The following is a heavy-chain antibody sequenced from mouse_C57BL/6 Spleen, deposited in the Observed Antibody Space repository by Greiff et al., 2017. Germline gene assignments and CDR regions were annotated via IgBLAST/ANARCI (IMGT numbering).Heavy chain of an antibody. CDR2: IRSKSNNYAT. V-gene: IGHV10-1*01. J-gene: IGHJ3*01. D-gene: IGHD2-3*01. CDR3: VRHGDGYSAWFAY. CDR1: GFSFNTYA. Sequence: EVQLVESGGGLVQPKGSLKLSCAASGFSFNTYAMNWVRQAPGKGLEWVARIRSKSNNYATYYADSVKDRFTISRDDSESMLYLQMNSLKTEDTAMYYCVRHGDGYSAWFAYWGQGTLVTVSA.